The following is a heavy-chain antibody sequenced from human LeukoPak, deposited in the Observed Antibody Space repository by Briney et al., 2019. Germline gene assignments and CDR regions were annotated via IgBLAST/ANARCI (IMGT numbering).Heavy chain of an antibody. CDR1: GFTFSSYG. V-gene: IGHV3-30*18. CDR3: AKPPCTGTPAFDI. J-gene: IGHJ3*02. Sequence: GRSLRLSCAASGFTFSSYGMHWVRQAPGKGLEWVAVISYDGSNKYYADSVKGRFTISRDNSKNTLYLQMNSLGAEDTAVYYCAKPPCTGTPAFDIWGQGTMVTVSS. D-gene: IGHD1-1*01. CDR2: ISYDGSNK.